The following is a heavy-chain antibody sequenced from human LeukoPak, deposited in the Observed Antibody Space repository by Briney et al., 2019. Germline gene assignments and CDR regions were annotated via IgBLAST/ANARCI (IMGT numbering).Heavy chain of an antibody. CDR2: IYTSGST. V-gene: IGHV4-61*02. J-gene: IGHJ6*03. D-gene: IGHD7-27*01. CDR1: GGSISSDSSY. CDR3: TRGQTWVYYMDV. Sequence: SRTLSLTCTVSGGSISSDSSYWSWIRQPAGEGLEWIGRIYTSGSTNYNPSLKSRVTISVDTSKNQFSLSLTSVTAADTAVYYCTRGQTWVYYMDVWGKGTTVTVSS.